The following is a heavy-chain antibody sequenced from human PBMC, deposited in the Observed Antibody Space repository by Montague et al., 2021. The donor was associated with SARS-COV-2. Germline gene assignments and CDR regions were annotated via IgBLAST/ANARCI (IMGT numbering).Heavy chain of an antibody. V-gene: IGHV4-59*02. CDR3: SRAGGFYDYWSGYSSSAGFFDP. J-gene: IGHJ5*02. D-gene: IGHD3-3*01. CDR1: GGSVSSYY. Sequence: SETLSLTCTVSGGSVSSYYWSWIRQSPGKGLQWLGYIYYSWSTDYNPSLKIRVTMSVYTSKNQLSLRLNSVTTADTAVYFCSRAGGFYDYWSGYSSSAGFFDPWGQGILVTVSS. CDR2: IYYSWST.